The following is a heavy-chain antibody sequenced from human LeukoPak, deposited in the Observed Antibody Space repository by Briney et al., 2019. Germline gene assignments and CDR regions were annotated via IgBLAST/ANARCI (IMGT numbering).Heavy chain of an antibody. V-gene: IGHV4-61*01. D-gene: IGHD6-13*01. Sequence: SETLSLTCTVSGGSVRSDSYYWSWIRQPPGKGLEWIGYVYYSGSTNYNPSPKSRVTISVDTSKNQFSLKLRSVTAADTAVYYCARAPHRYSSSWWIVPYYFDYWGQGTLVTVSS. J-gene: IGHJ4*02. CDR1: GGSVRSDSYY. CDR2: VYYSGST. CDR3: ARAPHRYSSSWWIVPYYFDY.